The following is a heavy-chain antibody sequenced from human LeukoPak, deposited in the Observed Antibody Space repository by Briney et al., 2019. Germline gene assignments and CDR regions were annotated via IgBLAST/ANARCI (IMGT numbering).Heavy chain of an antibody. J-gene: IGHJ4*02. CDR1: GFTFRNYN. D-gene: IGHD1-26*01. CDR2: ISYSSGTM. CDR3: VNLWEAGY. V-gene: IGHV3-48*04. Sequence: PGGSLRLSCAASGFTFRNYNMNCVRQAPGQGLEWVSYISYSSGTMYYADSVKGRFTISRDNAKNSLYLQMNSLRVEDTAMYYCVNLWEAGYWGQGTLVTVSS.